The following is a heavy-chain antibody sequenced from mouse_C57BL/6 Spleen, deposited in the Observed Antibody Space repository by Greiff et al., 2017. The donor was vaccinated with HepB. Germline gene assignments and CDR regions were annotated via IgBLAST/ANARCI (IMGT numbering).Heavy chain of an antibody. CDR1: GYTFTSYW. CDR3: ARDDYDGGDYFDY. J-gene: IGHJ2*01. CDR2: INPSNGGT. V-gene: IGHV1-53*01. Sequence: VQLQQPGTELVKPGASVKLSCKASGYTFTSYWMHWVKQRPGQGLEWIGNINPSNGGTNYNEKFKSKATLTVDKSSSTAYMQLSSLTSEDSAVYYCARDDYDGGDYFDYWGQGTTLTVSS. D-gene: IGHD2-4*01.